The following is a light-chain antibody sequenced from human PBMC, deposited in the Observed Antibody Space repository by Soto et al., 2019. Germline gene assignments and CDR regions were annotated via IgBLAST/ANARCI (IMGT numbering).Light chain of an antibody. CDR1: SSDVGGYNY. J-gene: IGLJ2*01. CDR3: SSYTSSSTYVV. CDR2: EVS. Sequence: QSALTQPASVSGSPGQSIPISCTGTSSDVGGYNYVSWYQQHPGKAPKLMIYEVSNRPSGVSNRVSGSKSGNPASLTISGLQAEDEAYYYCSSYTSSSTYVVFGGGTKLTVL. V-gene: IGLV2-14*01.